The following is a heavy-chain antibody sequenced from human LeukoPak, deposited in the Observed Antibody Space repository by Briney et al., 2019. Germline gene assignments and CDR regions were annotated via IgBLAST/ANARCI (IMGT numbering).Heavy chain of an antibody. V-gene: IGHV4-59*01. Sequence: SETLSLTCTVSGGSISSYYWSWIRQPPGKGLEWIGYIYYSGSTNYNPSLKSRVTISIDTSKNQFSLKLSSVTAPDTAVYYCARDVPVTQYGGYPEYYFDYWGQGTLVTVSS. CDR2: IYYSGST. J-gene: IGHJ4*02. CDR3: ARDVPVTQYGGYPEYYFDY. D-gene: IGHD5-12*01. CDR1: GGSISSYY.